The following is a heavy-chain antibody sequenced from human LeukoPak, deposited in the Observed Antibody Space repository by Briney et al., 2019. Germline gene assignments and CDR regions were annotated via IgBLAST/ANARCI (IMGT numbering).Heavy chain of an antibody. Sequence: SETLSLTCTVSGGSISSHYWSWIRQPPGKGLEWIGYIYYSGSTNYNPSLKSRVTISVDTSKNQFSLKLSSVTAADTAVYFCARYDGALFDYWGQGTLVTVSS. D-gene: IGHD1-1*01. J-gene: IGHJ4*02. V-gene: IGHV4-59*08. CDR3: ARYDGALFDY. CDR2: IYYSGST. CDR1: GGSISSHY.